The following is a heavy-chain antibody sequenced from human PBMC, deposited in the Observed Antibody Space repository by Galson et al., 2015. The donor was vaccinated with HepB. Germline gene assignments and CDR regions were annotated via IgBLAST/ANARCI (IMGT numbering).Heavy chain of an antibody. CDR2: FDPEDGET. Sequence: SVKVSCKVSGYTLTELSMHWVRQAPGKGLEWMGGFDPEDGETIYAQKFQGRVTMTEDTSTDTAYMELSSLRSEDTAVYYCATSGWRGGEALGFDYWGQGTLVTVSS. J-gene: IGHJ4*02. V-gene: IGHV1-24*01. D-gene: IGHD6-19*01. CDR3: ATSGWRGGEALGFDY. CDR1: GYTLTELS.